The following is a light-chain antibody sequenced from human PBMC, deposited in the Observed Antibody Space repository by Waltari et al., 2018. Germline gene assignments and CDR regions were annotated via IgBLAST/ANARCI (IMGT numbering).Light chain of an antibody. CDR1: QSVSSD. CDR3: QQRSNWPRGYT. V-gene: IGKV3-11*01. CDR2: DAS. Sequence: EIVLTQSPATLSLSPGERATLSCSASQSVSSDLAWYQQKPGQAPRLLIYDASNRATGIPARFSGSGSGTDFTLTISSLEPEDFAVYYCQQRSNWPRGYTFGQGTKLEIK. J-gene: IGKJ2*01.